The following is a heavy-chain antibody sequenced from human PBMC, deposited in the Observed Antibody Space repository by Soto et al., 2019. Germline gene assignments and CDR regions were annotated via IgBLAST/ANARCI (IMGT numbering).Heavy chain of an antibody. V-gene: IGHV3-11*06. D-gene: IGHD1-7*01. CDR3: ARGGVKGTTSRGQVYN. CDR1: GFTFSDYY. J-gene: IGHJ4*02. CDR2: ISSSGDST. Sequence: QVQVVESGGGLVKPGGSLRLSCAASGFTFSDYYMSWIRQAPGKGLEWVSFISSSGDSTKYADSVKGRCTISRDNAKKSLYLQLNSLRAEDTAVYYCARGGVKGTTSRGQVYNWGQGTLVTVSS.